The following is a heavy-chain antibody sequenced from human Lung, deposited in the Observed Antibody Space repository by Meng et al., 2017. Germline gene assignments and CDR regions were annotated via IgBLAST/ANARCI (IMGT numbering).Heavy chain of an antibody. V-gene: IGHV4-34*01. CDR2: INHSGST. J-gene: IGHJ4*02. CDR1: GGSFSDYD. CDR3: ARGPTTMAHDFDY. Sequence: QVQLAQWGAGLLKPSETLSLTCVVSGGSFSDYDWSWIRQPPGKGLEWIGEINHSGSTNYNPSLESRATISVDTSQNNLSLKLSSVTAADSAVYYCARGPTTMAHDFDYWGQGTLVTVSS. D-gene: IGHD4-11*01.